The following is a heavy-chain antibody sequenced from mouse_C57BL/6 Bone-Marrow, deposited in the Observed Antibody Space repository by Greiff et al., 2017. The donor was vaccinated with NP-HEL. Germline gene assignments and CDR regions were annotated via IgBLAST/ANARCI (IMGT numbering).Heavy chain of an antibody. Sequence: EVQLQQSGPELVKPGASVKISCKASGYTFTDYYMNWVKQSHGKSLEWIGDINPNNGGTSYNQKFKGKATLTVDKSSSTAYMELRSLTSEDSAVYYCARIYYGYDYAIDYWGQGTSVTVSS. CDR1: GYTFTDYY. J-gene: IGHJ4*01. V-gene: IGHV1-26*01. CDR3: ARIYYGYDYAIDY. D-gene: IGHD2-2*01. CDR2: INPNNGGT.